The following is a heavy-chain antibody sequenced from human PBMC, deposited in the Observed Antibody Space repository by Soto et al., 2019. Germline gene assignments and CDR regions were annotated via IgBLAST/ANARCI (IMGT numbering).Heavy chain of an antibody. V-gene: IGHV1-2*04. CDR2: INPNSGGT. J-gene: IGHJ5*02. CDR3: ARANHFDWWYNWFDP. CDR1: GYTFNSYA. Sequence: ASVKVSCKASGYTFNSYAMHWGRQAPGQGLEWMGWINPNSGGTNYAQKFQGWVTMTRDTSISTAYMELSRLRSDDTAVYYCARANHFDWWYNWFDPWGQGTLVPVSS. D-gene: IGHD3-9*01.